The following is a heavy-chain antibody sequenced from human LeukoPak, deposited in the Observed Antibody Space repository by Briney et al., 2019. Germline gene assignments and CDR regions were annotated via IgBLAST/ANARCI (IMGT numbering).Heavy chain of an antibody. CDR1: GGSISSGSYY. J-gene: IGHJ4*02. CDR2: IYTSGST. Sequence: SETLSLTCTVSGGSISSGSYYWSWIRQPAGKGLEWIGRIYTSGSTNYNPSLKSRVTISVDTSKNQFSLKLSSVTAADTAVYYCARASYSYDINGWVPFDYWGQGTLVTVSS. D-gene: IGHD3-22*01. CDR3: ARASYSYDINGWVPFDY. V-gene: IGHV4-61*02.